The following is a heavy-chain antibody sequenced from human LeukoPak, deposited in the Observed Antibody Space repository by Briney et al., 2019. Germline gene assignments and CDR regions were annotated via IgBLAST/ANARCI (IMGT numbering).Heavy chain of an antibody. CDR2: IIPIFGTA. J-gene: IGHJ6*03. CDR1: GGTFSSYA. CDR3: ARGAAANCSGGSCYQIYYYYYYMDV. V-gene: IGHV1-69*13. D-gene: IGHD2-15*01. Sequence: ASVKVSRKASGGTFSSYAISGVRQAPGQGLEWMGGIIPIFGTANYAQKFQGRVTSTADESTSTAYMELSSLRSEDTAVYYCARGAAANCSGGSCYQIYYYYYYMDVWGKGTTVTVSS.